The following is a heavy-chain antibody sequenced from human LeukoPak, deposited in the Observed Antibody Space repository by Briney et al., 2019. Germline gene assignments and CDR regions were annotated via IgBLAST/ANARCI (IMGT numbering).Heavy chain of an antibody. CDR1: GYTFTGYY. J-gene: IGHJ5*02. Sequence: ASVKVSCKASGYTFTGYYMHWVRQAPGQGLEWMGRINPNSGGTNYAQKFQGRVTMTRDTSISTAYMELSRLRSADTAVYYCARDLIPLYYDSSGWFDPWGQGTLVTVSS. D-gene: IGHD3-22*01. CDR3: ARDLIPLYYDSSGWFDP. V-gene: IGHV1-2*06. CDR2: INPNSGGT.